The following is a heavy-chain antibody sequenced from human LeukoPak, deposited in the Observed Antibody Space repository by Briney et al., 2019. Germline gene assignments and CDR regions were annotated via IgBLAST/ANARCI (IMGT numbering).Heavy chain of an antibody. CDR1: GFTFSTYD. J-gene: IGHJ4*02. D-gene: IGHD2-2*01. V-gene: IGHV3-30*02. CDR3: AKDSRGGWPVPFDY. Sequence: GGSLRLSCAASGFTFSTYDMHWVRQAPGKGLEWVAFIRYDASNKNYADSVKGRFTISRDNSKNTLYLQMNSLRAEDTAVYYCAKDSRGGWPVPFDYWGQGTLVTVSS. CDR2: IRYDASNK.